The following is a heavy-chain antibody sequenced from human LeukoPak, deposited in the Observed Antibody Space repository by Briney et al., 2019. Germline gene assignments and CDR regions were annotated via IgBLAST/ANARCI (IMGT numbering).Heavy chain of an antibody. D-gene: IGHD5-24*01. CDR2: INHSGST. Sequence: SETLSLTCAVYGGSFSGYYWSWIRQPPGKGLEWIGEINHSGSTNYNPSLKSRVTISVDTSKNQFSLKLSSVTAADTAVYYCASGRSRWLPFDYWGQGTLVTVSS. CDR3: ASGRSRWLPFDY. CDR1: GGSFSGYY. V-gene: IGHV4-34*01. J-gene: IGHJ4*02.